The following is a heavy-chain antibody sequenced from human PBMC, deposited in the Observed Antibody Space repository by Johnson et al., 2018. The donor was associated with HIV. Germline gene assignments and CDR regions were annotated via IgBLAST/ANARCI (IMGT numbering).Heavy chain of an antibody. V-gene: IGHV3-15*01. Sequence: VQLVESGGGLVKPGGSLRLSCVASGFTFSHAWMSWVRQAPGKGLEWIGRIKRETDGGTRDYAAPVKGRFTISRDDSKNTLYLQMNSLKSDDTAVYYCTRGVNSEGGSIWGQGTMVTVSS. CDR1: GFTFSHAW. CDR2: IKRETDGGTR. J-gene: IGHJ3*02. CDR3: TRGVNSEGGSI. D-gene: IGHD3-16*01.